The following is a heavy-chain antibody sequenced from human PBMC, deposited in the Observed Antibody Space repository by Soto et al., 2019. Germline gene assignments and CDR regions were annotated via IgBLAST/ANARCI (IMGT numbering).Heavy chain of an antibody. D-gene: IGHD2-15*01. V-gene: IGHV1-8*01. CDR2: MNPDSGDT. J-gene: IGHJ4*02. CDR1: GYPFSAFD. Sequence: QVQLVQSGAEVKKPGASVKVSCEASGYPFSAFDINWVRQAGGQGLEWMGWMNPDSGDTAFAQRFQDRITMTRSTSNSTAYRELSRLTSDDTAVYFCVRQPGGVATPGDDYWGQGTLVTVSS. CDR3: VRQPGGVATPGDDY.